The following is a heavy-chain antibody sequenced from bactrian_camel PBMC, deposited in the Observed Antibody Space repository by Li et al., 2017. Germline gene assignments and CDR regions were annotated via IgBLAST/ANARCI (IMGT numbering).Heavy chain of an antibody. CDR2: MGSIGSE. CDR1: ETIRTFF. CDR3: AAQGGRWKACLKASYTY. J-gene: IGHJ4*01. D-gene: IGHD6*01. Sequence: QVQLVESGGGSVQAGGSLKLSCVASETIRTFFVGWFRQAPGKAREAIAIMGSIGSETYADSVTGRVTISKDSAKNTVELHMVGLKPDDTGMYYCAAQGGRWKACLKASYTYWGQGTQVTVS. V-gene: IGHV3S53*01.